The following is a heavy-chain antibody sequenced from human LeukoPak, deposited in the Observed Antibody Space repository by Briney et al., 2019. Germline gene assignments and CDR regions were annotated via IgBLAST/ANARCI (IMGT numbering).Heavy chain of an antibody. D-gene: IGHD6-13*01. J-gene: IGHJ4*02. CDR3: ARVGSIAAAGTPDY. CDR2: ISGSGSDT. CDR1: GFIFSDYY. Sequence: PGGSLRLSCAASGFIFSDYYMTWIRQAPGKGLEWLSYISGSGSDTNYADSVKGRFTTSRDNAKNSLYLRMNSLRAEDTAVYYCARVGSIAAAGTPDYWGQGTLVTVSS. V-gene: IGHV3-11*06.